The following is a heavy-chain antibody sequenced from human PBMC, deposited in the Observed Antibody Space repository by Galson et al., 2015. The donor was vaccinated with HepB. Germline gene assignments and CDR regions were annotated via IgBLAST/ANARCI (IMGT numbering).Heavy chain of an antibody. Sequence: SLRLSCAASGFTFISYAMSWVRQAPGKGLEWVSDIRGSGGNTYYADSVKGRFTISRDNSKNTLYLQMHSLRAEYTAVYSCAKDYYRDYYYSGSYGPFFDSWVRGTLVTVSS. CDR3: AKDYYRDYYYSGSYGPFFDS. D-gene: IGHD3-10*01. CDR1: GFTFISYA. J-gene: IGHJ5*01. CDR2: IRGSGGNT. V-gene: IGHV3-23*01.